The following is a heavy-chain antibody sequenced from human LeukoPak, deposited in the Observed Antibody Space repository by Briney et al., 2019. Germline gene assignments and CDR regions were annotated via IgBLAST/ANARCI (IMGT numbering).Heavy chain of an antibody. CDR1: GFTFSSYG. CDR2: ISYDGSNK. Sequence: GGSLRLSCAASGFTFSSYGMHWVRQAPGKGLEWVAVISYDGSNKYYADSVKGRFTISRDNSKNTLYLQMNSLRAEDTAVYYCARDKPRIAAAGKNDYWGQGTLVTVSS. V-gene: IGHV3-30*03. J-gene: IGHJ4*02. CDR3: ARDKPRIAAAGKNDY. D-gene: IGHD6-13*01.